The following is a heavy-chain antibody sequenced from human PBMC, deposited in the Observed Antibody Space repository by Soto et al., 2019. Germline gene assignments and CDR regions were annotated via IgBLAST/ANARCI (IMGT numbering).Heavy chain of an antibody. J-gene: IGHJ6*02. V-gene: IGHV3-30-3*01. CDR1: GFTFSSCA. CDR3: ASVDIVVVPAANYDGMDV. CDR2: ISYDGSNK. Sequence: GGSLRLSCAASGFTFSSCAMHWVRQAPGKGLEWVAVISYDGSNKYYADSVKGRFTISRDNSKNTLYLQMNSLRAEDTAVYYCASVDIVVVPAANYDGMDVWGQGTTVTVSS. D-gene: IGHD2-2*01.